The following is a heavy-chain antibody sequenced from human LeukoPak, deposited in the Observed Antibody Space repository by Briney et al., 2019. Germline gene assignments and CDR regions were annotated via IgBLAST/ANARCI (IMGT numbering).Heavy chain of an antibody. CDR3: ARRGGDCSSTSCYIDWFDP. CDR1: GYTFTGYY. J-gene: IGHJ5*02. D-gene: IGHD2-2*02. V-gene: IGHV1-2*02. Sequence: ASVKVSCKASGYTFTGYYMHWVRQAPGQGLEWMGWINPNSGGTNYAQKFQGRVTMTRNTSISTAYMELSSLRSEDTAVYYCARRGGDCSSTSCYIDWFDPWGQGTLVTVSS. CDR2: INPNSGGT.